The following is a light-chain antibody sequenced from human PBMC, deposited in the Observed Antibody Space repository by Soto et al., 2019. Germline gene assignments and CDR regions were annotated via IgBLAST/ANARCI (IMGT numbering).Light chain of an antibody. V-gene: IGLV2-8*01. CDR2: EVS. J-gene: IGLJ3*02. CDR1: SSDVGAYNY. Sequence: QSVLTQPPSASGSPGQSVTISCTGTSSDVGAYNYVSWYQQHPGKAPKLMIYEVSKRPSGVPDRFSGSKSSNTASLTVSGLQGEDEADYYCNSFAGSNHVVFGGGTKLTVL. CDR3: NSFAGSNHVV.